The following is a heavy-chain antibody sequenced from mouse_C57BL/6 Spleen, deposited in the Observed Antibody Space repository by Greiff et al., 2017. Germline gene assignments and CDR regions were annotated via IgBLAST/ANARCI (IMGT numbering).Heavy chain of an antibody. Sequence: VQLKESGPGLVKPSQSLSLTCSVTGYSITSGYYWNWIRQFPGNKLEWMGYISYDGSNNYNPSLKNRISITRDTSKNQFFLKLNSVTTEDTATYYCARGGLYDYVPFAYWGQGTLVTVSA. CDR1: GYSITSGYY. CDR3: ARGGLYDYVPFAY. V-gene: IGHV3-6*01. J-gene: IGHJ3*01. CDR2: ISYDGSN. D-gene: IGHD2-4*01.